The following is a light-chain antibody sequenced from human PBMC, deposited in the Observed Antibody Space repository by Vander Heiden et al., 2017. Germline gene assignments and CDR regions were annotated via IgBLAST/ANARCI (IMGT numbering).Light chain of an antibody. J-gene: IGKJ3*01. CDR2: AAS. CDR1: QGISSY. V-gene: IGKV1-9*01. Sequence: DIQLTQSPSFLSASVGDRVTITCRASQGISSYLAWYQQKPGQAPKLLIYAASTLQSGVPSRFSGSGSGTEFTLTISSLQPEDFATYYCQQLNNYPVTFGHGTKVDIK. CDR3: QQLNNYPVT.